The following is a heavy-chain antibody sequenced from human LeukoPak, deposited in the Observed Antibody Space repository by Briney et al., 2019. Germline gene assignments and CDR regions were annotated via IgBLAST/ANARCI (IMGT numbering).Heavy chain of an antibody. J-gene: IGHJ6*03. CDR1: GGSISRGNW. V-gene: IGHV4-4*02. CDR2: IYRDGST. D-gene: IGHD2-8*01. Sequence: PSGTLSLTCAVSGGSISRGNWWSWVRPPPGKGLEWIGEIYRDGSTNYNPSLKTGVTISLDKSKSQFSLKLTSVTAADTAVYYCARNGAYCIDVWGKGTTVTVSS. CDR3: ARNGAYCIDV.